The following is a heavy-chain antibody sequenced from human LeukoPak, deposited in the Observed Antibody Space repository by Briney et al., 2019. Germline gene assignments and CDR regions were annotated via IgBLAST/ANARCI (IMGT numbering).Heavy chain of an antibody. CDR1: GFTFSDYN. V-gene: IGHV3-11*01. CDR3: ARDFVEDIVGATWVAN. J-gene: IGHJ4*02. Sequence: GGSLRLSCAASGFTFSDYNMSWMGQAPGKGLEWVSYISSSGSTIYYADSVKGRFTISRDNAKNSLYLQMNSLRAEDTAVYYCARDFVEDIVGATWVANWGQGTLVTVSS. D-gene: IGHD1-26*01. CDR2: ISSSGSTI.